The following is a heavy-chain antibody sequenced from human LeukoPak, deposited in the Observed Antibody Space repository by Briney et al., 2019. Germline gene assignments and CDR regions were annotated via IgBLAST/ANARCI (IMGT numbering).Heavy chain of an antibody. Sequence: SETLSLTCTVSGGSISSYYWSWIRQSPGKGLEWIGYLYYTGSTNYNPSLESRVTISVDTSKNHFSLKLSSVTAADTAVYYCARSIVGATTDYWGQGTLVTVSS. V-gene: IGHV4-59*01. CDR3: ARSIVGATTDY. CDR1: GGSISSYY. J-gene: IGHJ4*02. D-gene: IGHD1-26*01. CDR2: LYYTGST.